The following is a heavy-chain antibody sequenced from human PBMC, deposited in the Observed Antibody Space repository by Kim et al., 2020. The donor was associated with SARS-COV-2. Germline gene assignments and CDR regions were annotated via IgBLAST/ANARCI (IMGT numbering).Heavy chain of an antibody. CDR2: IKQDGGEE. Sequence: GGSLRLSCEGSGFTFSNYWMSWVRQVPGRGLEWVAKIKQDGGEETYVDSVKGRFTISRDNAKNSLYLQMTSLRADDTAVYYCVRGPLIKAAVNFWGQGTLVTVSS. CDR1: GFTFSNYW. CDR3: VRGPLIKAAVNF. V-gene: IGHV3-7*01. D-gene: IGHD3-10*01. J-gene: IGHJ4*02.